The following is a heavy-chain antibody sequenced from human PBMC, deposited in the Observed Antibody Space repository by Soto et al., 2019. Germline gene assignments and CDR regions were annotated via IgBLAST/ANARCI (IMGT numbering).Heavy chain of an antibody. J-gene: IGHJ5*02. D-gene: IGHD2-2*01. CDR1: GYTFTGYY. CDR2: INPNSGGT. Sequence: ASVKVFCKASGYTFTGYYMHWVRQAPGQGLEWMGWINPNSGGTNYAQKFQGWVTMTRDTSISTAYMELSRLRSDDTAVYYCARDSLGYCSSTSCYTRNWFDPWGQGTLVTVSS. CDR3: ARDSLGYCSSTSCYTRNWFDP. V-gene: IGHV1-2*04.